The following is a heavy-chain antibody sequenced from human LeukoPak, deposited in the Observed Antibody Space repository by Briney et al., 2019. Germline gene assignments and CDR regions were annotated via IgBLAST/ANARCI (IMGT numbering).Heavy chain of an antibody. V-gene: IGHV1-46*01. Sequence: GASVTVSFKASGYTFTIYYMHWVRQAPGQGLEWMGIINPSGGSTSYAQKFQGRVTMTRDTSTSTVYMELSSLRSEDTAVYYCARATVVTGYDYWGQGTLVTVSS. CDR1: GYTFTIYY. CDR2: INPSGGST. CDR3: ARATVVTGYDY. D-gene: IGHD4-23*01. J-gene: IGHJ4*02.